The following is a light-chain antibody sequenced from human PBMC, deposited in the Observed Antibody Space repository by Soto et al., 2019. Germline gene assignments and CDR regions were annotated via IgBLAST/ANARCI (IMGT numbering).Light chain of an antibody. V-gene: IGLV1-40*01. Sequence: QSVLTQPPSVSGAPGQRVTISCTGSSSNIGAGYDVHWYQQLPGTAPKLLIYGNSNRPSGVPDRFSGSKSGTSASLALTGHQAEYEADYYCQSSDSSLSGSKVFGTGTKLTVL. CDR1: SSNIGAGYD. CDR3: QSSDSSLSGSKV. CDR2: GNS. J-gene: IGLJ1*01.